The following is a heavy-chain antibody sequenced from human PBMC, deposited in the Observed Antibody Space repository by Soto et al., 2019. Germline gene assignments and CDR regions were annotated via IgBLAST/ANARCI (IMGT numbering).Heavy chain of an antibody. CDR2: VYSTKIT. CDR1: VHSIRSYF. Sequence: SETLSLTCTVSVHSIRSYFGSWIRQPPGKGLEWIGYVYSTKITNYNPSLKSRVAMSIDTSKNKFSLKLRFVTAAHPAVYYCGGASAAGFDPCAQETGVPVSS. D-gene: IGHD6-25*01. J-gene: IGHJ5*02. CDR3: GGASAAGFDP. V-gene: IGHV4-59*01.